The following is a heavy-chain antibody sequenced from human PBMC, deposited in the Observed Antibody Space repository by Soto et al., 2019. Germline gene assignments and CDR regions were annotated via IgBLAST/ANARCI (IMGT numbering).Heavy chain of an antibody. J-gene: IGHJ6*02. CDR3: AHYPAVSVLRYFDWLRPWDV. V-gene: IGHV2-5*01. CDR1: GFSLSTSGVG. Sequence: QITLKESGPTLVKPTQTLTLTCTFSGFSLSTSGVGVGWIRQPPGKALEWLALIYWNDDKRYSPSLKSRLTITQDTSKNQVVLTMTNMDPVDTATYYCAHYPAVSVLRYFDWLRPWDVWGQGTTVTVSS. D-gene: IGHD3-9*01. CDR2: IYWNDDK.